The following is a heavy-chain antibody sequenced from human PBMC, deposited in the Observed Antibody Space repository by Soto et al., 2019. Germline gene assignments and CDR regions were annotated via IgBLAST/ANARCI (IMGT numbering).Heavy chain of an antibody. Sequence: GGSLRLSCAASGFTFSSYGMHWVRQAPGKGLEWVSYISSSSSVIDYADSVKGRVTISVDTSKNQFSLKLSSVTAADTAVYYCARDRASRNNRERDYYYYYGMDVWGQGTTVTVSS. V-gene: IGHV3-48*01. CDR1: GFTFSSYG. J-gene: IGHJ6*02. CDR3: ARDRASRNNRERDYYYYYGMDV. D-gene: IGHD1-26*01. CDR2: ISSSSSVI.